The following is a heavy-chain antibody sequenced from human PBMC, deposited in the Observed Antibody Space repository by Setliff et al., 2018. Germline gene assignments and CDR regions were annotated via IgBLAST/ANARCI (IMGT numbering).Heavy chain of an antibody. Sequence: SETLSLTCTVSGDTFSGASIWSWIRQPPEKGLEFIGYVYPSGAAKYDPSLESRVTMSVDASKNQFSLKLTSVTAADTAVYYCARMSGFLYMDVWGKGTTVTVSS. J-gene: IGHJ6*03. CDR3: ARMSGFLYMDV. D-gene: IGHD3-3*01. CDR2: VYPSGAA. V-gene: IGHV4-4*08. CDR1: GDTFSGAS.